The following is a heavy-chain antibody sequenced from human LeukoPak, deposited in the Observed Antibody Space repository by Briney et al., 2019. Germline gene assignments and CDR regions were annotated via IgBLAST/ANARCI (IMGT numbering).Heavy chain of an antibody. J-gene: IGHJ4*02. D-gene: IGHD6-6*01. Sequence: ASVKVSCKASGYTFTGYYMHWVRQAPGQGREWMGWINPNSGGTNYAQKFQGRVTMTRDTSISTAYMELSRLRSDDTAVYYRARARGLAARPPDYWGQGTLVTVSS. V-gene: IGHV1-2*02. CDR3: ARARGLAARPPDY. CDR2: INPNSGGT. CDR1: GYTFTGYY.